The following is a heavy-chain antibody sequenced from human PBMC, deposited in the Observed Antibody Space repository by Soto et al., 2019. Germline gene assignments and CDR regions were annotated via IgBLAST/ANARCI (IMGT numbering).Heavy chain of an antibody. CDR3: AAYCSGGSCLGY. CDR2: ISPHNGNT. D-gene: IGHD2-15*01. J-gene: IGHJ4*02. CDR1: GYTFTSSG. V-gene: IGHV1-18*04. Sequence: GASVKVSCKASGYTFTSSGISWVRQAPGQGLEWMGWISPHNGNTHYAQKVQGRVTMTRDTSISTAYMELSRLRSDDTAVYYCAAYCSGGSCLGYWGQGTLVTVSS.